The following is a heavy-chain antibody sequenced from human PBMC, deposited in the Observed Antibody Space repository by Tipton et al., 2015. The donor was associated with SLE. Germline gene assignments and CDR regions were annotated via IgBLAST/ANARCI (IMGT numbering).Heavy chain of an antibody. J-gene: IGHJ4*02. CDR2: IYYSGTA. V-gene: IGHV4-59*01. D-gene: IGHD6-19*01. CDR1: GGSFSGYY. Sequence: TLSLTCAVYGGSFSGYYWSWIRQPAGKGLEWIGFIYYSGTATYSPSLKGRVTISVDTSKKQFSLKLSSVTAADTAVYYCARSEYSSGLIDDWGQGTLVTVSS. CDR3: ARSEYSSGLIDD.